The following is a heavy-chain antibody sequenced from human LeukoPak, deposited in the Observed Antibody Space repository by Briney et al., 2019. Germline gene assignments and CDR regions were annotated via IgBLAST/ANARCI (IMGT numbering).Heavy chain of an antibody. J-gene: IGHJ4*02. V-gene: IGHV3-48*04. CDR3: ARAYYYDSSIDY. CDR2: TGGSGSTI. Sequence: GGSLRLSCAAYGFTFSSYSMNWVRQAPGKGLEWLSYTGGSGSTIYYADSVKGRFTISRDNAKNSLYLHMNSLRSEDTAVYYCARAYYYDSSIDYWGQGTLVTVSS. D-gene: IGHD3-22*01. CDR1: GFTFSSYS.